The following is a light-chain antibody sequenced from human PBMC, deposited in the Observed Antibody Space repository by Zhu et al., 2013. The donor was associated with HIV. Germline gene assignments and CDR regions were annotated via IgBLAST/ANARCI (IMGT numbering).Light chain of an antibody. V-gene: IGKV1-5*03. J-gene: IGKJ1*01. CDR3: QQYNSYSPWT. CDR1: QSVSAW. Sequence: DIQMTQSPSTLSASVGDTVTITCRASQSVSAWLAWYQQKPGKAPKLLIYKASDLQSGVPSRFSGRGSGTEFTLTIHSLQPDDFATYYCQQYNSYSPWTFGQGTKVEYK. CDR2: KAS.